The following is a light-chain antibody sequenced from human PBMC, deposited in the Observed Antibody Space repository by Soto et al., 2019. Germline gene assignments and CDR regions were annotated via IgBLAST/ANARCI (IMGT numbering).Light chain of an antibody. CDR2: RNN. V-gene: IGLV1-47*01. CDR1: SSNIESNY. J-gene: IGLJ2*01. Sequence: LTQPPSASGTPGQRVTISCSGSSSNIESNYVYWYQQLPGTAPRLLIYRNNQRPSGVPDRFSGSKSGTSASLAISALRSEDEADYYCTVWDDSLRGRLFGGGTKVTVL. CDR3: TVWDDSLRGRL.